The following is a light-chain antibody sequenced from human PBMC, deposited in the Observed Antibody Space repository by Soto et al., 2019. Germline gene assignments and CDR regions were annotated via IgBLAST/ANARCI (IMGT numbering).Light chain of an antibody. Sequence: EIVMTQSPATLSVSPGERATLSCRASQSVSSNLAWYQQKPGQAPRLLIYGASTRATGIPARFSGSGSGTEFTLTISSLQSEDFAVYYCQKYNKXPPTCGQWTKV. J-gene: IGKJ1*01. CDR2: GAS. CDR1: QSVSSN. CDR3: QKYNKXPPT. V-gene: IGKV3-15*01.